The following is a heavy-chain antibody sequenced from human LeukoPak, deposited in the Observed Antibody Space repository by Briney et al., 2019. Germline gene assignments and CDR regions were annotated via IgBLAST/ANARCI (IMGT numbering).Heavy chain of an antibody. CDR3: ARGLGNAAAGKLLDY. CDR1: GYTFTSYY. J-gene: IGHJ4*02. V-gene: IGHV1-46*01. D-gene: IGHD6-13*01. CDR2: INPSGGST. Sequence: ASVKVSRKASGYTFTSYYMHWVRQAPGQGLEWMGIINPSGGSTSYAQKFQGRVTMTRDMSTSTVYMELSSLRSEDAAVYYCARGLGNAAAGKLLDYWGQGTLVTVSS.